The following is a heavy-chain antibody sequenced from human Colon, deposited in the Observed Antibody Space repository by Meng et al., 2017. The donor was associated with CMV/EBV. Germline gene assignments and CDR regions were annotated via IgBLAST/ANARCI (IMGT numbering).Heavy chain of an antibody. D-gene: IGHD6-13*01. CDR1: GFTFDEYA. Sequence: GGSLRLSCAASGFTFDEYAMHWVRLVPGKGLEWVSLINWDGSNAQYADFVKGRFTISRDNDRNSVYLTMSNLRPEDTALYFCAKDRRRLGDGFGSTWEGAFDYWGQGTLVTVSS. V-gene: IGHV3-43D*03. CDR3: AKDRRRLGDGFGSTWEGAFDY. CDR2: INWDGSNA. J-gene: IGHJ4*02.